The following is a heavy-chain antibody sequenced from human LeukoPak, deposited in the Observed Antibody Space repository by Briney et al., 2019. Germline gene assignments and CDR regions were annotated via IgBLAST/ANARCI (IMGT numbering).Heavy chain of an antibody. V-gene: IGHV1-2*02. CDR1: GYTFTGYY. D-gene: IGHD3-22*01. CDR3: ARDRHPTYYYDSSGYPDY. Sequence: ASVKVSCKASGYTFTGYYMHWVRQAPGQGLQWMGWINPNSGGTNYAQKFQGRVTMTRDTSISTAYMELSRLRSDDTAVYYCARDRHPTYYYDSSGYPDYWGQGTLVTVSS. CDR2: INPNSGGT. J-gene: IGHJ4*02.